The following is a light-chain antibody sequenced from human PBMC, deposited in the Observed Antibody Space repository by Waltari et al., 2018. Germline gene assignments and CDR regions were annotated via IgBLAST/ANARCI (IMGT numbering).Light chain of an antibody. CDR1: NLESKS. J-gene: IGLJ1*01. V-gene: IGLV3-21*01. CDR2: YDN. CDR3: QVWDANTDPGV. Sequence: SYVLTQPPSVSVAPGAPARITCGGNNLESKSVHWYRQRPGQAPVVVISYDNDRAAGIPERFSGSNSGNTATLTISRVEAGDEADYYCQVWDANTDPGVFGTGTEVTVL.